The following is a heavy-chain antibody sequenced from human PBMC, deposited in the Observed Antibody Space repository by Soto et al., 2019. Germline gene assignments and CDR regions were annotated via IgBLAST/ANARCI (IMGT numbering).Heavy chain of an antibody. D-gene: IGHD1-26*01. CDR2: IKQDGSEK. Sequence: EVQLVESGGGLVQPGGSLRLSCAASGFSFSSYWMSWVRQAPGKGLEWLANIKQDGSEKNYVDSVKGRFTISRDNAKNSLYLQMTTLRVEDTAVYYCYSGGYTDYWGQGTLVTVSS. J-gene: IGHJ4*02. CDR3: YSGGYTDY. V-gene: IGHV3-7*01. CDR1: GFSFSSYW.